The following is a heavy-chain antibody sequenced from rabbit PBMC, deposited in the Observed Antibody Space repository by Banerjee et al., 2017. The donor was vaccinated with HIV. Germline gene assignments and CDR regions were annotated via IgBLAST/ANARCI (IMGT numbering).Heavy chain of an antibody. CDR3: ARDIYGGADCTL. CDR1: GFSFSNKYV. Sequence: QEQLEESGGDLVKPEGSLTLTCTASGFSFSNKYVMCWVRQAPGKGLEWIACISGGSSGSTYYASWAKGRFTISKTSSTTVTLQMTSLTAADTATYFCARDIYGGADCTLWGQGTLVTVS. J-gene: IGHJ4*01. D-gene: IGHD4-2*01. CDR2: ISGGSSGST. V-gene: IGHV1S45*01.